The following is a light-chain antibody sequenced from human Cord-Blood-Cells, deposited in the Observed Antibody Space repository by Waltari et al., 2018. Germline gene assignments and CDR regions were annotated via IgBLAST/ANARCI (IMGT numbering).Light chain of an antibody. J-gene: IGLJ3*02. Sequence: QSALTQPASVSGSPGQSITISCPGTSSDVGSYTLVSWYQQHPGKAPKLMIYEVSKRPSGVSNRFSGSKSGNTASLTISGLQAEDEADYYCCSYAGSSTSWVFGGGTKLTVL. CDR2: EVS. CDR1: SSDVGSYTL. CDR3: CSYAGSSTSWV. V-gene: IGLV2-23*02.